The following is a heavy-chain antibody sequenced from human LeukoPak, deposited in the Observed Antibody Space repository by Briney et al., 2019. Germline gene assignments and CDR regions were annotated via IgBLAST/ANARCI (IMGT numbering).Heavy chain of an antibody. J-gene: IGHJ4*02. D-gene: IGHD3-3*01. CDR1: GFTFSIYA. CDR2: ISGSGDTT. CDR3: ASRLSIFGVVIPKYFDY. V-gene: IGHV3-23*01. Sequence: PGGSLRLSCAASGFTFSIYAMSWVRQAPGKGLEWVSSISGSGDTTDYADSVKGRFTIPRDNGKNKLYLQMNSLRAEDTAVYYCASRLSIFGVVIPKYFDYWAQGTLVAVSS.